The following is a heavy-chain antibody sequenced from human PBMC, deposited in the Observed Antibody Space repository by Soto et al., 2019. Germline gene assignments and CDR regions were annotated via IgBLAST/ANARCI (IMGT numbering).Heavy chain of an antibody. D-gene: IGHD3-22*01. CDR1: GFTFSKNW. J-gene: IGHJ4*02. Sequence: GGSLRLSCVTSGFTFSKNWMHWVRQAPGKGLVWVSRINSDGNSTSYADSVKGRFTISRDNAKNTLYLQMNSLRAEDTALYYCAKLGVTTPIDYWGQGTLVTVSS. V-gene: IGHV3-74*01. CDR3: AKLGVTTPIDY. CDR2: INSDGNST.